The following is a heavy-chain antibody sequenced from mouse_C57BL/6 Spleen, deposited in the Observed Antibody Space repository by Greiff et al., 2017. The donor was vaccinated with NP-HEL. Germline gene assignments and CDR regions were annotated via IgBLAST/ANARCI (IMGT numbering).Heavy chain of an antibody. Sequence: VQLQQSGPGLVKPSQSLSLTCSVTGYSITSGYYWNWIRQFPGNKLEWMGYISYDGSNNYNPSLKNRISITRDTSKNQFFLKLNSVTTEDTATYYCAREHPYYAMDYWGQGTSVTVSS. V-gene: IGHV3-6*01. CDR3: AREHPYYAMDY. J-gene: IGHJ4*01. CDR1: GYSITSGYY. CDR2: ISYDGSN.